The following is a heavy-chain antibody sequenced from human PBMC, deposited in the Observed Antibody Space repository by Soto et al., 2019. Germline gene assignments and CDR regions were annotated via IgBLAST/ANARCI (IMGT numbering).Heavy chain of an antibody. Sequence: EVQLVESGGGVVPPGGSLRVSCSGFTRSSNSINWARQAPGKTLEWVSIFYSSGSTFYSDSVQGRFTISRDISKNTLDLQMDSLRVDDTAVYYCATTPYDHDAFDNWGQGTVVTVSS. CDR1: GFTRSSNS. D-gene: IGHD5-12*01. CDR3: ATTPYDHDAFDN. CDR2: FYSSGST. V-gene: IGHV3-66*01. J-gene: IGHJ3*02.